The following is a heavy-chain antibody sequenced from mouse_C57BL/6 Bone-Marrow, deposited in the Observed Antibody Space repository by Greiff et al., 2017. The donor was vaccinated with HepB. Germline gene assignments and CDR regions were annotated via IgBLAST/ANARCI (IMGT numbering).Heavy chain of an antibody. CDR2: IYTSDSET. J-gene: IGHJ3*01. CDR1: GYTFTSYW. V-gene: IGHV1-61*01. D-gene: IGHD2-5*01. Sequence: VQLQQPGAELVRPGSSVKLSCKASGYTFTSYWMDWVKQRPGQGLEWIGNIYTSDSETHYNQKFKDKATLTVDKSSSTAYMQLSSLTSEDSAVYYCAKAPYSNYAGFAYWGQGTLVTVSA. CDR3: AKAPYSNYAGFAY.